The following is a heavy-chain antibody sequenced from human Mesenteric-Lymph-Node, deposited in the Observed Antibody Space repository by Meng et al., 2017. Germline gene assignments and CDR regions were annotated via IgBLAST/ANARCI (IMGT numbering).Heavy chain of an antibody. CDR2: INTNTGNP. CDR3: ASIAALSGYPLFDY. V-gene: IGHV7-4-1*02. Sequence: QVQLVQSGSELKKPGASVKVSCKASGYTFTSFAMNWVRQAPGQGLEWMGWINTNTGNPTYAQGFTGRFVFSLDTSVSTAYLPISSLKAEDTAVYYCASIAALSGYPLFDYWGQGTLVTVSS. CDR1: GYTFTSFA. J-gene: IGHJ4*02. D-gene: IGHD3-3*01.